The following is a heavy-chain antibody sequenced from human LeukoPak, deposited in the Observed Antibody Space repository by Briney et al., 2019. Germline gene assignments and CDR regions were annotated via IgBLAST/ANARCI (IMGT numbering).Heavy chain of an antibody. CDR3: ARTYYDILTGRLFDY. Sequence: SETLSLTCTVSVDSITSSYWSWIRRPPGKGLEWIGCIYNSGSTSYHSGNTKFNPSLKSRVTLSVDTSKNQFSLKLTSVTAADTAVYYCARTYYDILTGRLFDYWGQGTLVTVSS. D-gene: IGHD3-9*01. CDR2: IYNSGSTSYHSGNT. J-gene: IGHJ4*02. V-gene: IGHV4-59*01. CDR1: VDSITSSY.